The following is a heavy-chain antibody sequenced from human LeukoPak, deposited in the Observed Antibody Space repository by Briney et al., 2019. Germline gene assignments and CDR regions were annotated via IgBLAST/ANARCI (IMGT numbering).Heavy chain of an antibody. D-gene: IGHD6-13*01. CDR2: INSNSGDT. V-gene: IGHV1-2*02. Sequence: ASVKVSCEASGYTFDVYYIHWVRQAPGQGLEWMGCINSNSGDTNHAQKFQGRVTMTRDTSITTAYMELSSLRFDDTAVYYCARDRTSTWYGGIDYWGQGILVTVSS. CDR3: ARDRTSTWYGGIDY. CDR1: GYTFDVYY. J-gene: IGHJ4*02.